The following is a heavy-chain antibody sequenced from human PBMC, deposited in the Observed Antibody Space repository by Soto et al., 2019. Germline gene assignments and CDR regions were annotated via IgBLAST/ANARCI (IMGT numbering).Heavy chain of an antibody. D-gene: IGHD3-10*01. Sequence: SETLSLTCDVSGDTISTGGYTWAWIRQPPGKALEWIGHTYHSGSTNYNPSLKSRVTISVDTSKNQFSLKLSSVTAADTAVYYCARGRRGATYYYGSGSYTNWFDPWGQGALVTVSS. CDR1: GDTISTGGYT. CDR3: ARGRRGATYYYGSGSYTNWFDP. V-gene: IGHV4-30-2*01. J-gene: IGHJ5*02. CDR2: TYHSGST.